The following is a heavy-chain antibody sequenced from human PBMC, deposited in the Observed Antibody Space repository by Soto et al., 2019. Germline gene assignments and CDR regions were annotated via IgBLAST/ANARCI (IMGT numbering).Heavy chain of an antibody. J-gene: IGHJ3*02. V-gene: IGHV3-64*01. CDR2: ISSNGGST. D-gene: IGHD4-17*01. CDR1: GFTFSSYA. CDR3: ARGQRWNDYGDYDVSGGAFDI. Sequence: GGSLRLSCAASGFTFSSYAMHWVRQAPGKGLECVSAISSNGGSTYYANSVKGRFTISRDNSENTLYLQMGSLRAEDMAVYYCARGQRWNDYGDYDVSGGAFDIWGQGTMVTVSS.